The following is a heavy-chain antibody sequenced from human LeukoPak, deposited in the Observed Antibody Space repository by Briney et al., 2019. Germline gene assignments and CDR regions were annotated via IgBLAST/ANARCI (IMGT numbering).Heavy chain of an antibody. Sequence: SETLSLTCTVSGGSISSSSYYWGWIRQPPGKGLEWIGSIYYSGSTYYNPSLKSRVTISVDTSKNQFSLKLSSVTAADTAVYYCARSLTGYYTTFDYWGQGTLVTVSS. CDR2: IYYSGST. CDR1: GGSISSSSYY. D-gene: IGHD3-9*01. CDR3: ARSLTGYYTTFDY. J-gene: IGHJ4*02. V-gene: IGHV4-39*07.